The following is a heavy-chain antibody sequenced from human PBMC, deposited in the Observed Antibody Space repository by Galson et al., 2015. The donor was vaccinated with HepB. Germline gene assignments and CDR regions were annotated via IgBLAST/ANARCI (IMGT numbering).Heavy chain of an antibody. CDR3: TGSLSSWYAPLTKTYYAMDV. D-gene: IGHD6-13*01. V-gene: IGHV3-66*02. CDR2: IYSGGTT. CDR1: AFTVSSHY. J-gene: IGHJ6*02. Sequence: SPSLSCAASAFTVSSHYMTRVRQAPGNGLEWLPAIYSGGTTHYAGPVKGRLTVSSDTSTNPLYLQMSSLIPGDTAIYYCTGSLSSWYAPLTKTYYAMDVWGQGTTVTVSS.